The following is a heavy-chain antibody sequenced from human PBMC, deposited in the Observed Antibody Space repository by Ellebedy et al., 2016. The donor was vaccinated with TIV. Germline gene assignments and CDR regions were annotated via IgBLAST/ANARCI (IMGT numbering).Heavy chain of an antibody. V-gene: IGHV1-46*01. J-gene: IGHJ4*02. CDR1: GYTFTSYY. CDR2: INPSGGST. CDR3: ARDSYDSSGFDC. D-gene: IGHD3-22*01. Sequence: AASVQVSCKASGYTFTSYYMHWVRQAPGQGLEWMGIINPSGGSTSYAQKFQGRVTMTRDTSTSTVYIELSSLKSEDTAGYYCARDSYDSSGFDCWGQGTLVTVSS.